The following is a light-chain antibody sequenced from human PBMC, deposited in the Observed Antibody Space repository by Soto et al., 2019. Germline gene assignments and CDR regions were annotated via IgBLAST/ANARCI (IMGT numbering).Light chain of an antibody. J-gene: IGKJ4*01. CDR3: QQLNGYQLA. V-gene: IGKV1-9*01. Sequence: DIQLTQSPSFLSASVGDTVTITCRASQGMSTYLAWYQQKPGKVPKFLIRSASTLESGVPPRLSGGGSGTEFTLTFSTLQPDDSGIYYCQQLNGYQLAFGGGTNVEIK. CDR2: SAS. CDR1: QGMSTY.